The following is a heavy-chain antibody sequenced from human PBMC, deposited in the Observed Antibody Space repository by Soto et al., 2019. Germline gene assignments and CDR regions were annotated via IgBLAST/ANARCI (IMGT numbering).Heavy chain of an antibody. V-gene: IGHV3-64D*06. CDR2: ISSSGGST. J-gene: IGHJ4*02. D-gene: IGHD6-13*01. CDR3: VIAAGSDY. Sequence: GGSLRLSCSASGFTFSSYAMHWVRQAPGKGLEYVSGISSSGGSTYYADAVKGRFSIYRDNSKNTLYLQMSSLRAEDTAVYYCVIAAGSDYWGQGTLVTVSS. CDR1: GFTFSSYA.